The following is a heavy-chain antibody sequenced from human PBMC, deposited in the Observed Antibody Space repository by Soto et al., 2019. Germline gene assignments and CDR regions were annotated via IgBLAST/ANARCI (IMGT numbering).Heavy chain of an antibody. D-gene: IGHD6-19*01. CDR3: ARILFGRSVAGGYFYMDV. CDR1: GFSLSNGKVG. Sequence: HVTLKESGPVLVKPTETLTLTCTVSGFSLSNGKVGVSWIRQPPGKALEWLAHIFSNDEKSYRTSLKSRLTISEDTSKSQVVLTMTNVDPVDTATYYCARILFGRSVAGGYFYMDVWGEGTTVTVSS. V-gene: IGHV2-26*01. J-gene: IGHJ6*03. CDR2: IFSNDEK.